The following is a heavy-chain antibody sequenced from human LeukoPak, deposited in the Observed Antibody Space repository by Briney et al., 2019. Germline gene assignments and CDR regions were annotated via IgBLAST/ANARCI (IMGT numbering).Heavy chain of an antibody. V-gene: IGHV3-23*01. J-gene: IGHJ4*02. D-gene: IGHD6-13*01. CDR2: LSNIGSST. CDR1: GFTFSSYA. CDR3: AKLYTSRWYNDY. Sequence: PGGSLRLSCAASGFTFSSYAMSWVRQAPGKGLELVSALSNIGSSTSYADSVKGRFTISRDNSKNTLYLQMNSLRAEDTAVYYCAKLYTSRWYNDYWGQGTLVTVSS.